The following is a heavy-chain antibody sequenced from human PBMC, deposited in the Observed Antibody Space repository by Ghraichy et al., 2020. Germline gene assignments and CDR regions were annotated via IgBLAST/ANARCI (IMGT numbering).Heavy chain of an antibody. V-gene: IGHV4-39*01. CDR2: IYYSGST. CDR1: GGSISSSSYY. D-gene: IGHD6-13*01. Sequence: GSLRLSCTVSGGSISSSSYYWGWIRQPPGKGLEWIGSIYYSGSTYYNPSLKSRVTISVDTSKNQFSLKLSSVTAADTAVYYCARQQQLDAFDIWGQGTMVTVSS. CDR3: ARQQQLDAFDI. J-gene: IGHJ3*02.